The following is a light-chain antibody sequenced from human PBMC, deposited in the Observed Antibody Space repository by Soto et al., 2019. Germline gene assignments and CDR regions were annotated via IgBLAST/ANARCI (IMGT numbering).Light chain of an antibody. CDR1: QSISSY. CDR3: QQSYSTS. Sequence: DIQMTQSPSSLSASVGDRVTITCRASQSISSYLNWYQQKPGKAPKLLIYAASSWQSGVPSRFSGSGSGTDFTLTISSLQPEDFATYYCQQSYSTSFGPGTKVDIK. J-gene: IGKJ3*01. CDR2: AAS. V-gene: IGKV1-39*01.